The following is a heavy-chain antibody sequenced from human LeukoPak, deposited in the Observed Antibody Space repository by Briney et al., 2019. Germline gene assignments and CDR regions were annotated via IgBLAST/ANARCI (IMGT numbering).Heavy chain of an antibody. J-gene: IGHJ4*02. V-gene: IGHV3-48*04. CDR2: ISSSSSTI. CDR1: GFTFSSYS. Sequence: GGSLRLSCAASGFTFSSYSMNWVRQAPGKGLEWVSYISSSSSTIYYADSVKGRFTISRDNAKNSLYLQMNSLRAEDTAVYYCARDSSSSYGDYGYWGQGTLVTVSS. CDR3: ARDSSSSYGDYGY. D-gene: IGHD4-17*01.